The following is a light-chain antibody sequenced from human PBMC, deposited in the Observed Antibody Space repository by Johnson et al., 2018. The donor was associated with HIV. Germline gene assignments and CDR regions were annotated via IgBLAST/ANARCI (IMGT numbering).Light chain of an antibody. Sequence: QSVLTQPPSVSAAPGQKVTISCSGNNSNIGNNYVSWYQQLPGRAPKLLIYENNKRPSGIPDRFSGSKSGTSATLGITGLQTGDEADYYCGTWDSSLSTGGVFGTGTKVTVL. V-gene: IGLV1-51*01. CDR1: NSNIGNNY. J-gene: IGLJ1*01. CDR2: ENN. CDR3: GTWDSSLSTGGV.